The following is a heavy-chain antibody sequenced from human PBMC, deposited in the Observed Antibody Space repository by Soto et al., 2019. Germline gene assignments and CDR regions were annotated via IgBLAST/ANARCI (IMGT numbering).Heavy chain of an antibody. Sequence: PSETLSLTCSVSSGSISNHYWSWIRQAAGRGLEWIVRIYSTGTTNYNPSLQSRVTMSVDTSKNQFFLRLKSVTAADTAVYYCAREKDYYHSAMDFWGQGTTVTVSS. V-gene: IGHV4-4*07. CDR2: IYSTGTT. CDR3: AREKDYYHSAMDF. CDR1: SGSISNHY. J-gene: IGHJ6*02.